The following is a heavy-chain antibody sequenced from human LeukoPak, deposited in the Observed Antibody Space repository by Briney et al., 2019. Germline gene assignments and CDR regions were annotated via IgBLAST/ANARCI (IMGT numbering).Heavy chain of an antibody. V-gene: IGHV1-18*04. CDR1: GYSFTSYG. D-gene: IGHD3-9*01. J-gene: IGHJ6*02. CDR2: ISAYNGNT. Sequence: ASVTVSCKASGYSFTSYGIGWVRRALGQPPEWIVWISAYNGNTNYAQKFQGRVTMTTDTSTSTAYMELRSLRSDDTPVYYCAKFDDIFTASVWTVYFYAMDVWGQGTTVTVSS. CDR3: AKFDDIFTASVWTVYFYAMDV.